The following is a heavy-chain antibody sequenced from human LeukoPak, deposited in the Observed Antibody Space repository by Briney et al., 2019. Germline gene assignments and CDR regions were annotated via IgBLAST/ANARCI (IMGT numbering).Heavy chain of an antibody. V-gene: IGHV3-30*18. CDR1: GFTFSSYG. D-gene: IGHD3-10*01. CDR3: AKDLGVLLWFGELLGIDY. CDR2: ISYDGSNK. J-gene: IGHJ4*02. Sequence: GGSLRLSCAASGFTFSSYGMHWVRQAPGKGLEWVAVISYDGSNKYYADSVKGRFTISRDNSKNTLYLQMNSLRAEDTAVYYCAKDLGVLLWFGELLGIDYWGQGTLVAVSS.